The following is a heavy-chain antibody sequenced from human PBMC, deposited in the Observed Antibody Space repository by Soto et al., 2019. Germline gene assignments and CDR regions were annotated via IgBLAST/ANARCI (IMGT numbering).Heavy chain of an antibody. Sequence: PSETLSLTCTVSGGSISSYYWSWIRQPPGKGLEWIGYIYYSGSTNYNPSLKSRVNISVDTSKNQFSLKLSSVTAAETAVYYCECGYSYGSYYFDYWGQGTLVIVS. CDR3: ECGYSYGSYYFDY. CDR1: GGSISSYY. J-gene: IGHJ4*02. D-gene: IGHD5-18*01. V-gene: IGHV4-59*01. CDR2: IYYSGST.